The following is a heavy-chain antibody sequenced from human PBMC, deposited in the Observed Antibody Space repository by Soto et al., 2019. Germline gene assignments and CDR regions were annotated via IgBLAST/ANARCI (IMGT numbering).Heavy chain of an antibody. J-gene: IGHJ5*02. D-gene: IGHD6-13*01. Sequence: QVQLQQWGAGLLKPSETLSLTCAVYGGSFSGYYWSWIRQPPGKGLEWIGEMNHSGSTKYNPSLKRRVTISVDTSKNQFPLKLSPVTAADTAVYYCAREGIAARFDPWGQGTLVTVSS. CDR2: MNHSGST. CDR3: AREGIAARFDP. CDR1: GGSFSGYY. V-gene: IGHV4-34*01.